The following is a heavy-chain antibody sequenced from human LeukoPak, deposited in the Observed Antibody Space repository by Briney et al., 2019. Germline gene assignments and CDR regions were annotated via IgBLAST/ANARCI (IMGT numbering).Heavy chain of an antibody. J-gene: IGHJ4*02. CDR1: GYTFTSYY. CDR3: ARDRVRVGSIKSWLGY. CDR2: INPSGGST. V-gene: IGHV1-46*01. D-gene: IGHD3-10*01. Sequence: VSVKVSCKVSGYTFTSYYMHWVRQAPGQGLEWMGIINPSGGSTSYAQKFQGRVTMTRDTSTSTVYMELSSLRSEDTAVYYCARDRVRVGSIKSWLGYWGQGTLVTVSS.